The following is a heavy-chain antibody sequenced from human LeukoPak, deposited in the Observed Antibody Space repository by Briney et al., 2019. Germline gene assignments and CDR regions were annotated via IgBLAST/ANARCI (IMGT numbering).Heavy chain of an antibody. CDR2: INPSGGST. CDR3: ARAFWGEWELPTAFDY. D-gene: IGHD1-26*01. V-gene: IGHV1-46*01. J-gene: IGHJ4*02. CDR1: GYSLTSYY. Sequence: ASVKVPCKASGYSLTSYYLHWVRQAPGQWLEWMAIINPSGGSTSYAQKFQGRVTMTRDTSTSTVYMELSSLRSEDTAVYYCARAFWGEWELPTAFDYWGQGTLVTVSS.